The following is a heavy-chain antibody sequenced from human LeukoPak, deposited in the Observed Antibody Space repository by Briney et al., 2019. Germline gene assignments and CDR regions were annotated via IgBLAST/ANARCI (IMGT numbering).Heavy chain of an antibody. Sequence: GGSLRLSCAASGFTFSSYSVNWVRQAPGKGLEWVSSISTTSRYIYYADSVKGRFTVSRDSAKNSLSLQMNSLRAEDTAVYYCARGNSDYDHDYWGQGTLVTVSS. CDR1: GFTFSSYS. V-gene: IGHV3-21*01. CDR3: ARGNSDYDHDY. J-gene: IGHJ4*02. CDR2: ISTTSRYI. D-gene: IGHD4-11*01.